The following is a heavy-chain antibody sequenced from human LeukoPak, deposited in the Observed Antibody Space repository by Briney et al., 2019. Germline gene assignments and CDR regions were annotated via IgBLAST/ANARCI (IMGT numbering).Heavy chain of an antibody. Sequence: SGTLSLTCAVSGVSLSMNNWWIWARQSPGKGLEWLGEIYHDGSTNYTPSLKTRATLSIDKSKNNFSLKLTSVTAADSAVYYCAKESGRRPATSGVLDYWGQGILVIVSS. CDR1: GVSLSMNNW. CDR3: AKESGRRPATSGVLDY. V-gene: IGHV4-4*02. D-gene: IGHD2-15*01. J-gene: IGHJ4*02. CDR2: IYHDGST.